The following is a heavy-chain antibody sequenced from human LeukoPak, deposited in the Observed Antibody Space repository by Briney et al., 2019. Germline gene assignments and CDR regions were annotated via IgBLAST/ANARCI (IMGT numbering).Heavy chain of an antibody. CDR3: ARLGGKDSSGRLFDP. J-gene: IGHJ5*02. CDR2: IYHSGST. CDR1: GYSISSGYY. V-gene: IGHV4-38-2*02. Sequence: SETLSLTCTVSGYSISSGYYWGWIRQPPGKGLEWIGSIYHSGSTYYNPSLKSRVTISVDTSKNQFSLKLSSVTAADTAVYYCARLGGKDSSGRLFDPWGQGTLVTVSS. D-gene: IGHD6-25*01.